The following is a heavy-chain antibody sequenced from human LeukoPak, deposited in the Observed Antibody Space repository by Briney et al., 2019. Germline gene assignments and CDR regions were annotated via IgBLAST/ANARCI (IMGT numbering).Heavy chain of an antibody. D-gene: IGHD3-9*01. CDR3: ARDTGLRYFDPFDY. V-gene: IGHV3-33*01. J-gene: IGHJ4*02. Sequence: GGSLRLSCAASGFTFSSYGMCWVRQAPGKGLEWVAVIWYDGSNKYYADSVKGRFTISRDNSKNTLYLQMNSLRAEDTAVYYCARDTGLRYFDPFDYWGQGTLVTVSS. CDR1: GFTFSSYG. CDR2: IWYDGSNK.